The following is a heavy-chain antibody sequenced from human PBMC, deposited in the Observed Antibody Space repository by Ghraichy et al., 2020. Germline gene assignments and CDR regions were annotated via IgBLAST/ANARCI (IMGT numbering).Heavy chain of an antibody. CDR2: IYYSGST. J-gene: IGHJ2*01. CDR3: ARDSGGVTASAGYFDL. Sequence: SETLSLTCTVSGGSISSGGYYWSWIRQHPGKGLEWIGYIYYSGSTYYNPSLKSRVTISVDTSKNQFSLKLSSVTAADTAVYYCARDSGGVTASAGYFDLWGRGTLVTVSS. D-gene: IGHD2-21*02. CDR1: GGSISSGGYY. V-gene: IGHV4-31*03.